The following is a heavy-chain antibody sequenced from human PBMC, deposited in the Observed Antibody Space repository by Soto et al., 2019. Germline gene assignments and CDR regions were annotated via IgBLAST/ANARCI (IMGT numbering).Heavy chain of an antibody. D-gene: IGHD6-13*01. V-gene: IGHV1-69*01. Sequence: QVQLVQAGAEVKKPGSSVKVSCKASGGTFSSYAISWVRQAPGQVREWMGWLSAICGTANYARKFQGRVTITADESTSTAYMELSSPRSEDTAAYYCSTGGIGSRVNVWFDPWGQGTLVTVSS. CDR2: LSAICGTA. J-gene: IGHJ5*02. CDR3: STGGIGSRVNVWFDP. CDR1: GGTFSSYA.